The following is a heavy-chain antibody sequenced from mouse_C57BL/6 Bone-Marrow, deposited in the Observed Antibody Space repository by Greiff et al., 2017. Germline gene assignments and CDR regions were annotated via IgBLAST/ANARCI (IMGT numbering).Heavy chain of an antibody. D-gene: IGHD1-1*01. J-gene: IGHJ4*01. Sequence: QVQLQQSGAELVRPGTSVKMSCKASGYTFTNYWIGWAKQRPGHGLEWIGDIYPGGGYTNYNEKFKGKATLTADKSSSTAYMQFSSLTSEESAIYYCARYGNHGAMDNWGQGTSVTVSS. V-gene: IGHV1-63*01. CDR1: GYTFTNYW. CDR3: ARYGNHGAMDN. CDR2: IYPGGGYT.